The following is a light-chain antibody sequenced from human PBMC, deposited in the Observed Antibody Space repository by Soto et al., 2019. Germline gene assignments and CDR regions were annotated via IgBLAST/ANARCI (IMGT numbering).Light chain of an antibody. CDR2: EVS. CDR1: SSDIGGHKY. V-gene: IGLV2-14*01. Sequence: QSVLTQPASVSGSPGQSITISCTGTSSDIGGHKYVSWYQQHPDKAPKVLIFEVSNRPSGISSRFSGSKSGNTASLTISGLQAEDEADYYCSSYTSSTTSVVFGGGTKLTVL. J-gene: IGLJ2*01. CDR3: SSYTSSTTSVV.